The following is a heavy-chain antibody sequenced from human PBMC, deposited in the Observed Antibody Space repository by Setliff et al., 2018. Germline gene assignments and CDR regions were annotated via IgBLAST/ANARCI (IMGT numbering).Heavy chain of an antibody. CDR1: GYSFTGYY. CDR3: ARGGMAAAGRKGVFEY. V-gene: IGHV1-46*01. CDR2: IHTGGGSA. Sequence: RASVKVSCKASGYSFTGYYMHWVRQAPGQGLEWMGIIHTGGGSASYAQKFQGRVTMTSDTSTSTVYMEVNSVTSDDTAIYYCARGGMAAAGRKGVFEYWGQGTVVTVSS. J-gene: IGHJ4*02. D-gene: IGHD6-13*01.